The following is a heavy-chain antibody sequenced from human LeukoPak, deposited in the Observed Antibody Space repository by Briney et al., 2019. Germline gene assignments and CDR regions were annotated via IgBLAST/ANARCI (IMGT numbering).Heavy chain of an antibody. D-gene: IGHD5-18*01. CDR2: ISYDGSNK. CDR1: GFTFSSYA. CDR3: ARDHSHGYSYAKGYYYYMDV. V-gene: IGHV3-30-3*01. J-gene: IGHJ6*03. Sequence: GRSLGLSCAASGFTFSSYAMHWVRQAPGKGLEWVAVISYDGSNKYYADSVKGRFTISRDNSKNTLYLQMNSLRAEDTAVYYCARDHSHGYSYAKGYYYYMDVWGKGTTVTVSS.